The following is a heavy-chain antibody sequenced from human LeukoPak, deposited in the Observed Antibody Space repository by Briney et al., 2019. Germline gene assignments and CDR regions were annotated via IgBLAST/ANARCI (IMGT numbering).Heavy chain of an antibody. CDR3: ARRAAAGSSYYYYMDV. V-gene: IGHV1-18*01. CDR2: ISGYNGHT. Sequence: ASVKVSCKASGYTFTNYGLSWVRQAPGQGLEWMGWISGYNGHTKYAQKVQGRVTMTTDTSTSTAYMELRSLRSDDTAVYYCARRAAAGSSYYYYMDVWGKGTTVTVSS. D-gene: IGHD6-13*01. CDR1: GYTFTNYG. J-gene: IGHJ6*03.